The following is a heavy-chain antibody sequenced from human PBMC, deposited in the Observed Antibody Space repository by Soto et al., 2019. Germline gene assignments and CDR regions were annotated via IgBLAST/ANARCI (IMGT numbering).Heavy chain of an antibody. CDR3: AKASGGYYIADY. Sequence: GGSLRLSCAASGFTFSSYGMHWVRQAPGKGLEWVAVISYDGSNKYYADSVKGRFTISRDNSKNTLYLQMNSLRAEDTAVYYCAKASGGYYIADYWGQGTLVTVSS. CDR2: ISYDGSNK. J-gene: IGHJ4*02. V-gene: IGHV3-30*18. D-gene: IGHD3-3*01. CDR1: GFTFSSYG.